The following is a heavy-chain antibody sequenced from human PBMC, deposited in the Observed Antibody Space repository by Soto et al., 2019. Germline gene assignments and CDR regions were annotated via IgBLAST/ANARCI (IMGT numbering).Heavy chain of an antibody. V-gene: IGHV1-3*01. CDR2: TNAGNGNT. CDR1: GYTFTSYA. CDR3: ARPGDLVPEFDY. D-gene: IGHD4-17*01. Sequence: ASVKVSCKASGYTFTSYAMHWVRQAPGQRLEWMGWTNAGNGNTKYSQKFQGRVTITRDTSASTAYMELSSLRSEDTAVYYCARPGDLVPEFDYWGQGTLVTVSS. J-gene: IGHJ4*02.